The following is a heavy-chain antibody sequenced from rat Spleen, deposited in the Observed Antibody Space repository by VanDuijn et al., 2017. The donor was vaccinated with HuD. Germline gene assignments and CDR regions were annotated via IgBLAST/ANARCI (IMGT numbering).Heavy chain of an antibody. CDR1: GYSITSSYR. Sequence: EVQLQESGPGLVKPSQSLSLTCSVTGYSITSSYRWNWIRKFPGNKLEWMGYITNAGNTNYNPSLKSRISITRDTSKNQFFLQVNSVTTEDTATYYCTACYDGTHYYFDSWGQGVMVTVSS. J-gene: IGHJ2*01. CDR3: TACYDGTHYYFDS. CDR2: ITNAGNT. V-gene: IGHV3-3*01. D-gene: IGHD1-12*02.